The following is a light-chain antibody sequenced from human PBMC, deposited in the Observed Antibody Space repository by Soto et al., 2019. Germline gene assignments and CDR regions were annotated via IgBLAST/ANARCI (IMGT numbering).Light chain of an antibody. CDR3: MQALQTPA. CDR2: LGS. Sequence: DIVMTQSPLSLPVTPGEPASISCRSSQSLLHSNGYNYLDWYLQKPGQSPQLLIYLGSNRASGVPDRCSGSGSGTDFTLKISRVEAEEVGVYYGMQALQTPAFGQGTKVEIK. CDR1: QSLLHSNGYNY. V-gene: IGKV2-28*01. J-gene: IGKJ1*01.